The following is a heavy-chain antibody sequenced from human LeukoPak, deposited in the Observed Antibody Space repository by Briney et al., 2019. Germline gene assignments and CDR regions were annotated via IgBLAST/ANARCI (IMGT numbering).Heavy chain of an antibody. D-gene: IGHD4/OR15-4a*01. Sequence: PSETLSLTCALYVGSFSGYYWSWIRHPPRKGLEWIGEINHSGSTNYNPSIKSRVTISVDTSKNQSSLKLSYVTAADTAVYYCAGGAMVVTTVPSGGSYFDYWGQGTLVTVSS. V-gene: IGHV4-34*01. CDR1: VGSFSGYY. J-gene: IGHJ4*02. CDR3: AGGAMVVTTVPSGGSYFDY. CDR2: INHSGST.